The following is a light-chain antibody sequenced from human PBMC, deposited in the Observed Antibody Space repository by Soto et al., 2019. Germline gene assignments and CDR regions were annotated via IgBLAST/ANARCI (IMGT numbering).Light chain of an antibody. Sequence: QSVLTQPASVSESPGQSVTISCTGTSSDVGAYKYVSWYQQHPDRAPKLVIYDVFYRPSGVSTRFSGSKSGNTASLTISGLQAEDEADYYCSSYTSSSTYVFGTGTKLTV. CDR3: SSYTSSSTYV. CDR2: DVF. CDR1: SSDVGAYKY. J-gene: IGLJ1*01. V-gene: IGLV2-14*01.